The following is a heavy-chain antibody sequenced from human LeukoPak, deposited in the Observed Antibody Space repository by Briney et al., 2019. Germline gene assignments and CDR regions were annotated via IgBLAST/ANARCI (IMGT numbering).Heavy chain of an antibody. J-gene: IGHJ3*02. CDR2: IIPIFGTA. Sequence: SVNVSCKASGGTFSSYAISWVRQAPGQGLEWMGGIIPIFGTANYAQKFQGRVTITTDESTSTAYMELSSLRSEDTAVYYCARTIPNNYYDSSGYYGDAFDIWGQGTMVTVSS. D-gene: IGHD3-22*01. CDR1: GGTFSSYA. CDR3: ARTIPNNYYDSSGYYGDAFDI. V-gene: IGHV1-69*05.